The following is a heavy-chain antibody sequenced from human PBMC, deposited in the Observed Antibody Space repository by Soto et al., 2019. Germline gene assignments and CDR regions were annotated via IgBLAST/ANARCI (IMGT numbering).Heavy chain of an antibody. CDR2: IYSGGST. Sequence: PXGFLRLSCAASGFTVRSNDMSWVRQAPGKGLEWVSVIYSGGSTYYADSVKGRFTISRDNSKNTLYLQMNSLRAEDTAVYYCASTSGSSFDYWGQGTLVTVSS. D-gene: IGHD1-26*01. CDR3: ASTSGSSFDY. J-gene: IGHJ4*02. V-gene: IGHV3-53*01. CDR1: GFTVRSND.